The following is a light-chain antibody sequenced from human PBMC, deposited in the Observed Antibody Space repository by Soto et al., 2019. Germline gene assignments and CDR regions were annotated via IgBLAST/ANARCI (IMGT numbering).Light chain of an antibody. V-gene: IGKV3-15*01. CDR1: QSVSSN. Sequence: EIVMTQSPATLSVSPGERATLSCRASQSVSSNLAWYQQQPGQAPRLLIYGPSTMATGIPARFSGSGSGTEFTLTISSLQSEDFAVYYCQQYNNWPPWTFGQGTKVEIK. J-gene: IGKJ1*01. CDR2: GPS. CDR3: QQYNNWPPWT.